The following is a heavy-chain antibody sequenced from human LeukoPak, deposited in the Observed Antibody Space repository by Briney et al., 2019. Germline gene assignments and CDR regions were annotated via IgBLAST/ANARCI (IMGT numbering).Heavy chain of an antibody. D-gene: IGHD5-12*01. V-gene: IGHV4-61*02. CDR3: ARGGPYMVALGT. J-gene: IGHJ5*02. CDR1: GGSISSGSYY. Sequence: SQTLSLTCTVSGGSISSGSYYWRWIRQPAGKGLEWIGRIYTSGSTNYNPSLKSRVTISVDTSKNQFSLKLSSVTAADTAVYYCARGGPYMVALGTWGQGTLVTVSS. CDR2: IYTSGST.